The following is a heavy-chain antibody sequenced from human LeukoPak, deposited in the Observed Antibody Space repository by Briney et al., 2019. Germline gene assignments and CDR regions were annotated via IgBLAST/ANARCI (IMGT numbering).Heavy chain of an antibody. CDR2: LPPDGSYQ. CDR3: ARGLHDRSWYGAH. D-gene: IGHD6-13*01. V-gene: IGHV3-30*04. CDR1: GFTFSDYT. Sequence: PGRSLRLSCAASGFTFSDYTMQWVRQAPGKGLEWAALLPPDGSYQYYADSLKGRFTISRDNFKNALYLQMNSLRLEDTAVYYCARGLHDRSWYGAHWGQGTLLSVSS. J-gene: IGHJ4*02.